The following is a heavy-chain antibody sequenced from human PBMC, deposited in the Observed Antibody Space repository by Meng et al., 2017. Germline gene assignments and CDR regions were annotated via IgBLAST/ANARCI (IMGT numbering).Heavy chain of an antibody. CDR2: IRTSEST. V-gene: IGHV4-34*01. D-gene: IGHD4-17*01. CDR1: GGSFSGYY. CDR3: ARSHSVTIVAFDY. J-gene: IGHJ4*02. Sequence: QGWVQQVGAGLLMPSAALSLPLAGYGGSFSGYYWSLIRQPPGKGLELIGEIRTSESTNYNPSLKTGVTMSPDTSKNQFSLRLSSVTAADTAVYYCARSHSVTIVAFDYWGQGTLVTVSS.